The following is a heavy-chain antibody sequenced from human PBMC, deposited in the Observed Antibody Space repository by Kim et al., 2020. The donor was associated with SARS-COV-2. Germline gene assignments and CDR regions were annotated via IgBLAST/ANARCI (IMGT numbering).Heavy chain of an antibody. CDR3: AKDPNVWGSYRQTFFDY. CDR1: GFTFSSYA. J-gene: IGHJ4*02. V-gene: IGHV3-23*01. Sequence: GGSLRLSCAASGFTFSSYAMSWVRQAPGKGLEWVSAISGSGGSTYYADSVKGRFTISRDNSKNTLYLQMYSLRAEDTAVYYCAKDPNVWGSYRQTFFDYWGQGTLVTVSS. D-gene: IGHD3-16*02. CDR2: ISGSGGST.